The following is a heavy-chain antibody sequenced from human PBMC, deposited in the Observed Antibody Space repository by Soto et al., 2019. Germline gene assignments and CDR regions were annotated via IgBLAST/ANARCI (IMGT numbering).Heavy chain of an antibody. CDR3: VRQWLGLRPLDH. V-gene: IGHV3-73*02. J-gene: IGHJ4*02. CDR2: IGWKAKNSAT. Sequence: EVHLVQSGGGLVQPGGSLKLSCAASGFIFSGSAMHWVRQASGKGLEWVGSIGWKAKNSATEYGVSGEGRFTIYRYDSKNTPFLIMHRLKSTDTSVYFCVRQWLGLRPLDHWGRGTLVTVSS. CDR1: GFIFSGSA. D-gene: IGHD6-19*01.